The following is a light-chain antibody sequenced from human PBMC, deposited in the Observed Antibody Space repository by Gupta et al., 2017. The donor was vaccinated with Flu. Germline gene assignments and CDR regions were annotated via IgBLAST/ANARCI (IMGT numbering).Light chain of an antibody. CDR2: DVN. CDR3: CSYAGKSWV. J-gene: IGLJ3*02. V-gene: IGLV2-11*01. Sequence: VSWYQQPPCTAPQFMISDVNQRPSGVPDRFSGSTSGNTASLTISGLPASDEADSYCCSYAGKSWVFGGGTKLTVL.